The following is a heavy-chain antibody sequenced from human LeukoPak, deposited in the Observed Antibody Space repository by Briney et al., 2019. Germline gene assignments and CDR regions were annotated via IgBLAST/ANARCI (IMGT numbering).Heavy chain of an antibody. CDR3: ARVAGIAAAGTPH. CDR2: ISSSSSYI. CDR1: GFTFSSYS. J-gene: IGHJ4*02. Sequence: GGSLRLSCAASGFTFSSYSMNWVRQAPGEGLEWVSSISSSSSYIYYADSVKGRFTISRDNAKNSLYLQMNGLRAAGTAVYYCARVAGIAAAGTPHWGQGTLVTVSS. D-gene: IGHD6-13*01. V-gene: IGHV3-21*01.